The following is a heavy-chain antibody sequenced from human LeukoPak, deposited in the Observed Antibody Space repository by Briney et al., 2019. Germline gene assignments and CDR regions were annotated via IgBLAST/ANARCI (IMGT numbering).Heavy chain of an antibody. V-gene: IGHV1-46*01. J-gene: IGHJ4*02. Sequence: GASVKVSCKASGYTFTSYYMHWVRQDPGQGLEWMGIINASGGSTSYAQKFQGRVTMTRDTSTSTVYMELSSLRSEDTAVYYCARDSPAAAGGDSSGYYPTYYFDYWGQGTLVTVSS. CDR2: INASGGST. D-gene: IGHD3-22*01. CDR1: GYTFTSYY. CDR3: ARDSPAAAGGDSSGYYPTYYFDY.